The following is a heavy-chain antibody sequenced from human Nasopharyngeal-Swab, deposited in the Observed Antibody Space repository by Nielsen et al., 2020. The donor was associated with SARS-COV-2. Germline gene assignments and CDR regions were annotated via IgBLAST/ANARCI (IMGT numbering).Heavy chain of an antibody. J-gene: IGHJ4*02. CDR3: ARLGAAGDFDY. V-gene: IGHV1-3*01. CDR2: INPDNGYT. Sequence: ASVKVSCKASGYTFIDFSVHWVRQAPGQRLEWMGRINPDNGYTKYSQMFQDRVSITRDTSANTVYTELSSLRSEDTAVVFCARLGAAGDFDYWGQGSLVTVSS. D-gene: IGHD6-13*01. CDR1: GYTFIDFS.